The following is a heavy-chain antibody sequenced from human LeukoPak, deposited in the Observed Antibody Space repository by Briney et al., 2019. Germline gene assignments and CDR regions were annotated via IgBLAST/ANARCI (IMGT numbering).Heavy chain of an antibody. CDR2: IYWDDDK. CDR3: AHRLWAGTTFDS. Sequence: SGPTLVKPTQTLTLTCTFSGFSLTTSEVGVGWIRQPPGKALDWLALIYWDDDKRYSPSLKSRLTITKDTSKNQVVLTMTNMDPVDTATYYCAHRLWAGTTFDSWGQGILVTVSS. CDR1: GFSLTTSEVG. D-gene: IGHD1-7*01. J-gene: IGHJ4*02. V-gene: IGHV2-5*02.